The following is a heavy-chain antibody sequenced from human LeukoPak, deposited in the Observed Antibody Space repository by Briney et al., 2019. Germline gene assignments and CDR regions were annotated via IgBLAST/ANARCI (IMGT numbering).Heavy chain of an antibody. CDR2: VGRDGSEK. V-gene: IGHV3-7*01. CDR3: AKVGTWKLQRVVDN. Sequence: PGGSLSLAYAGSGFTWGDYGMTWPRQVPGKGLEWVANVGRDGSEKNYVDSVEGRFTISRDNAKKSLDLEMNSLRVEDTALYYCAKVGTWKLQRVVDNWGQGTLVTVSS. J-gene: IGHJ4*02. D-gene: IGHD4-11*01. CDR1: GFTWGDYG.